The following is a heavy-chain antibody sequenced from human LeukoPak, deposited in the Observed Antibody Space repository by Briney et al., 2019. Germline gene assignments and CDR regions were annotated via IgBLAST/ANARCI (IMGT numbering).Heavy chain of an antibody. J-gene: IGHJ3*02. V-gene: IGHV4-59*01. D-gene: IGHD1-26*01. CDR2: IYYSGST. Sequence: PLETLSLTCTVSGGSISSYYWSSIRQPPGKGLEWVGYIYYSGSTNYNHSLTSRLTISVDTSKNQFSLKLSSVTAADTAVYYCARGPVSGSSAAFDIWGQGTMVTVSS. CDR3: ARGPVSGSSAAFDI. CDR1: GGSISSYY.